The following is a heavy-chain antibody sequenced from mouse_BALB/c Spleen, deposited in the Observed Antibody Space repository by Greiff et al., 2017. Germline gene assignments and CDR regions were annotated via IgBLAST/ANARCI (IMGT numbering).Heavy chain of an antibody. CDR1: GFTFSSYA. D-gene: IGHD3-3*01. CDR2: ISSGGSYT. Sequence: EVQLVESGGGLVKPGGSLKLSCAASGFTFSSYAMSWVRQSPEKRLEWVAEISSGGSYTYYPDTVTGRFTISRDNAKNTLYLEMSSLRSEDTAMYYCARDGRDEAWFAYWGQGTLVTVSA. CDR3: ARDGRDEAWFAY. J-gene: IGHJ3*01. V-gene: IGHV5-9-4*01.